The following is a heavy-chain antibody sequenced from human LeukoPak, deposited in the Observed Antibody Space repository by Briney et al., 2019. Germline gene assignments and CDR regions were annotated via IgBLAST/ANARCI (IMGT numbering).Heavy chain of an antibody. Sequence: GESLKISCKGSGYSFTSYWIGWVRQMPGKGLEWMGIIYPGDSDTRYSPSFQGQVTISADKSISTAYLQWSSLKASDTAMYYCARRDRRYGELYYYYGMDVWGQGTTVTVSS. D-gene: IGHD4-17*01. CDR1: GYSFTSYW. J-gene: IGHJ6*02. CDR3: ARRDRRYGELYYYYGMDV. CDR2: IYPGDSDT. V-gene: IGHV5-51*01.